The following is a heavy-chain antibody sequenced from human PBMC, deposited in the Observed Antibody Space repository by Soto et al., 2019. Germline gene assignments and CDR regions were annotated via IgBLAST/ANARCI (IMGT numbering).Heavy chain of an antibody. CDR3: ARTGRFLEWLSTFDY. CDR1: GYTFSDYG. V-gene: IGHV1-18*01. Sequence: QVQLVQSGAEVAKPGASVKVSCKSSGYTFSDYGISWVRQAPGQGLEWMGWISAYNGDTNYAHKFQGRVTMTTDTSTSTAYLELRSLRSDDTAVYYRARTGRFLEWLSTFDYWGQGNLVTVSS. CDR2: ISAYNGDT. J-gene: IGHJ4*02. D-gene: IGHD3-3*01.